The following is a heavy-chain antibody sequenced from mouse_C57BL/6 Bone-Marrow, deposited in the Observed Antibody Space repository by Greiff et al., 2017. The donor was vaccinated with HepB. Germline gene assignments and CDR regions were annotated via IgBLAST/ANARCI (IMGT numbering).Heavy chain of an antibody. CDR1: GYTFTDHT. V-gene: IGHV1-78*01. Sequence: VKLQESDAELVKPGASVKISCKVSGYTFTDHTIHWMKQRPEQGLEWIGYIYPRDGSTKYNEKLKGKATLTADKSSSTAYMQLNSLTSEDSAVYFCARSYYGSSSYAMDYWGQGTSVTVSS. CDR2: IYPRDGST. CDR3: ARSYYGSSSYAMDY. D-gene: IGHD1-1*01. J-gene: IGHJ4*01.